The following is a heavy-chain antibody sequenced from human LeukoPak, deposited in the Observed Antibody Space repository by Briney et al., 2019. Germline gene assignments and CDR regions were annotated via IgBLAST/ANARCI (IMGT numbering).Heavy chain of an antibody. V-gene: IGHV4-4*09. CDR2: IYHTGKS. D-gene: IGHD3-10*01. CDR1: GGSISDYY. Sequence: SETLSLTCTLSGGSISDYYYSWIRQFPGKGLEWIGYIYHTGKSDQNPSLRSRVTLVPTSRNSNQFSLEMTSVTVYDTAVYYFAGKAPRSGAFKIWGKGIRVTVS. J-gene: IGHJ3*02. CDR3: AGKAPRSGAFKI.